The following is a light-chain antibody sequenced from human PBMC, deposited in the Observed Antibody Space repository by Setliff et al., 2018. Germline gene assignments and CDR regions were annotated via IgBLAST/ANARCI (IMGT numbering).Light chain of an antibody. CDR2: NVS. Sequence: SGSPGLSITISCTGTSSDIGAYTYVSWYQQHPGKAPKLLISNVSNRPSGASHRFSGSKSGNTASLTISWLQAEDEADYYCSSYTTSSLRVFGGGTKVTVL. CDR1: SSDIGAYTY. J-gene: IGLJ2*01. V-gene: IGLV2-14*03. CDR3: SSYTTSSLRV.